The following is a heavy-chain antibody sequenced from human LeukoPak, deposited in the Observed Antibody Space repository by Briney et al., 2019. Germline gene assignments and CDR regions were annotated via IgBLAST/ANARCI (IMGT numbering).Heavy chain of an antibody. CDR2: ISSSTSHI. V-gene: IGHV3-21*01. CDR3: ARDRADDGFDY. D-gene: IGHD4-17*01. CDR1: GFTFSRYS. J-gene: IGHJ4*02. Sequence: GGSLRLSCAASGFTFSRYSMNWVRQAPGKGLEWVSSISSSTSHIHYADSVKGRFTISRDTAKNLLFLQMNSLRAEDTAVYYCARDRADDGFDYWGQGTLVTVSS.